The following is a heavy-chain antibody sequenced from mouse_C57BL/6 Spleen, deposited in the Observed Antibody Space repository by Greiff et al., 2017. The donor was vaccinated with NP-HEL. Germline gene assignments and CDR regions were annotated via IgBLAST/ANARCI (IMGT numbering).Heavy chain of an antibody. V-gene: IGHV1-5*01. Sequence: VHVKQSGTVLARPGASVKMSCKTSGYTFTSYWMHWVKQRPGQGLEWIGAIYPGNSDTSYNQKFKGKAKLTAVTSASTAYMELSSLTNEDSAVYYCTRGYYGRGDFDYWGQGTTLTVSS. CDR2: IYPGNSDT. D-gene: IGHD1-1*01. CDR3: TRGYYGRGDFDY. CDR1: GYTFTSYW. J-gene: IGHJ2*01.